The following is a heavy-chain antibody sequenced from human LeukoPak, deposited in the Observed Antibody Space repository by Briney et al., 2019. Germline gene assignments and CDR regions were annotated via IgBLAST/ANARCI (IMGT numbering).Heavy chain of an antibody. Sequence: GGSLRLSCAASGFTFSKYDMSWVRQGPGKGPEWVSGINNSGGRTYYADSVKGRFTISRDNSKNTLYLQVNSLRAEDTAVYYCARDRQSFSGMDVWGQGATVTVSS. J-gene: IGHJ6*02. CDR3: ARDRQSFSGMDV. CDR2: INNSGGRT. V-gene: IGHV3-23*01. D-gene: IGHD3-3*02. CDR1: GFTFSKYD.